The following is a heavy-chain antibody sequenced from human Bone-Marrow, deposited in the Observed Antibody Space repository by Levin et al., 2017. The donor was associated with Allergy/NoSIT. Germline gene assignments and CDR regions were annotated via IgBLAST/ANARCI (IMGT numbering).Heavy chain of an antibody. CDR2: IYYSGST. D-gene: IGHD5-12*01. J-gene: IGHJ4*02. CDR3: ARRHSGYDYGGKGSFDY. V-gene: IGHV4-39*01. CDR1: GGSISSSSYY. Sequence: SQTLSLTCTVSGGSISSSSYYWGWIRQPPGKGLEWIGSIYYSGSTYYNPSLKSRVTISVDTSKNQFSLKLSSVTAADTAVYYCARRHSGYDYGGKGSFDYWGQGTLVTVSS.